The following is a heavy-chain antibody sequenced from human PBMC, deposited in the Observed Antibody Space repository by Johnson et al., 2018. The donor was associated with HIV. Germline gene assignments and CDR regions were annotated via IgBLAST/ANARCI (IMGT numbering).Heavy chain of an antibody. J-gene: IGHJ3*02. CDR2: ISRSGSPI. Sequence: QVQLVESGGGLVQPGGSLRLSCAASGFTVSSDYMNWVRQAPGKGLEWVSHISRSGSPINYADSVKGRFSISRDRAKNSLYPQMDSLRAEDTAVYYCAKLVGASDAFDIWGQGTMVTVSS. CDR1: GFTVSSDY. D-gene: IGHD1-26*01. CDR3: AKLVGASDAFDI. V-gene: IGHV3-11*04.